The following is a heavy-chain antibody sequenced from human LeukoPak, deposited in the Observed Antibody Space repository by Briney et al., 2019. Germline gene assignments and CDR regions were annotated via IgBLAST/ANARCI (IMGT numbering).Heavy chain of an antibody. CDR1: GGTFSSYA. D-gene: IGHD6-19*01. CDR2: IIPILGIA. Sequence: SVKVSCKASGGTFSSYAISWVRQAPGQGLEWMGRIIPILGIANYAQKFQGRVTITADKSTSTAYMELSSLRSEDTAVYYCARDPGSVIAVAGRVLGYWGQGTLVTVSS. CDR3: ARDPGSVIAVAGRVLGY. V-gene: IGHV1-69*04. J-gene: IGHJ4*02.